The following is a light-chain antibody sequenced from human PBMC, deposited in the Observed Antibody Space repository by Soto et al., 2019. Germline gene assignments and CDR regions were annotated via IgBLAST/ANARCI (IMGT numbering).Light chain of an antibody. J-gene: IGKJ2*01. Sequence: DIQMTQSPSTLSASVGDGVTITCRASQTISVWLAWYQQRPGKAPKFLIYDASSLETGVPSRFSGSGSGTEFTLTIRSLQPDYFATYYCQQYDSSSPTFGQGTKLEIK. CDR1: QTISVW. CDR2: DAS. V-gene: IGKV1-5*01. CDR3: QQYDSSSPT.